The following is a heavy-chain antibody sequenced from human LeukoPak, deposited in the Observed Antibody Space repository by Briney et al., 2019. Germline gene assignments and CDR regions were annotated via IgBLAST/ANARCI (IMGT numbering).Heavy chain of an antibody. CDR3: ARADYYYYDSSGSIDYFDY. CDR2: INPNSGGT. Sequence: ASVKVSCKASGYTFTGYYMHWVRQAPGQGLEWMGWINPNSGGTNYAQKFQGRVTMTRDTSISTAYMELSGLRSDDTAVYYCARADYYYYDSSGSIDYFDYWGQGTLVTVSS. CDR1: GYTFTGYY. D-gene: IGHD3-22*01. V-gene: IGHV1-2*02. J-gene: IGHJ4*02.